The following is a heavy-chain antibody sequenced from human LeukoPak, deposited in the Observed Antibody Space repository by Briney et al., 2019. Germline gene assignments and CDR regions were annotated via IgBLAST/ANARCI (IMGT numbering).Heavy chain of an antibody. Sequence: SETLSLTCTVSGGSISSYYWSWNRQPAGKGLEWIGRIYTSGSTNYNPSLKSRVTMSVDTSKNQFSLKLSSVTAADTAVYYCARELILSSTSCYTACDYYYYMDVWGKGTTVTVSS. V-gene: IGHV4-4*07. D-gene: IGHD2-2*02. J-gene: IGHJ6*03. CDR1: GGSISSYY. CDR3: ARELILSSTSCYTACDYYYYMDV. CDR2: IYTSGST.